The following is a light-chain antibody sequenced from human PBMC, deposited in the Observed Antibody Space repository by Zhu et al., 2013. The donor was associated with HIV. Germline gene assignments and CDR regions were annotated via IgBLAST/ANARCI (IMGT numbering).Light chain of an antibody. V-gene: IGKV3-15*01. CDR3: QHYNNWPLS. CDR1: QSVSSS. CDR2: GAS. J-gene: IGKJ5*01. Sequence: EIVMTQSPATLSVSPGERATLSCRASQSVSSSLAWYQQKPGQPPRLLIFGASTRATGIPARFSGTGSGTEFTLTISSLQSEDFAVYYCQHYNNWPLSFGQGTRLEIK.